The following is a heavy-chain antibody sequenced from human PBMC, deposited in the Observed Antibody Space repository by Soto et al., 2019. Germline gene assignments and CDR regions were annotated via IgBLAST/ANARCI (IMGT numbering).Heavy chain of an antibody. J-gene: IGHJ4*02. V-gene: IGHV3-23*01. CDR3: ARDRGGSYYAIDY. CDR2: ISGSGGST. CDR1: GFTFSSYA. Sequence: GGSLRLSCAASGFTFSSYAMSWVRQAPGKGLEWVSAISGSGGSTYYADSVKGRFTISRDNAKNSLYLQMNSLRAEDTAVYYCARDRGGSYYAIDYWGQGTLVTVPQ. D-gene: IGHD1-26*01.